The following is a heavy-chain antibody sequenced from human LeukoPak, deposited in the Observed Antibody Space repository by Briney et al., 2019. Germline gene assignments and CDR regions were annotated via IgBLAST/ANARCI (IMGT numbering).Heavy chain of an antibody. D-gene: IGHD7-27*01. V-gene: IGHV1-2*02. CDR1: GYTFTAYY. CDR2: INPNSGGT. CDR3: ARIACPPDYWGQGTPDY. J-gene: IGHJ4*02. Sequence: ASVTVSCKASGYTFTAYYIHWVRQAPGQGLEWMGWINPNSGGTNYAQKFQGRVTMTRDTSISTAYMEVSRLRSDDTAVYYCARIACPPDYWGQGTPDYWGQGSLVSVSS.